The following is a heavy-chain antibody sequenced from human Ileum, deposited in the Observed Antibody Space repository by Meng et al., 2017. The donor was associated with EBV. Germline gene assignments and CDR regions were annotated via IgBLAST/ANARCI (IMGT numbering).Heavy chain of an antibody. CDR3: ASDQSDYFDY. CDR2: ISYDGSNK. J-gene: IGHJ4*02. CDR1: GFTFSSYA. Sequence: GRLVESGRGVAQPGTSLSLSCAAYGFTFSSYAMYWVRQAPGKGFECVAVISYDGSNKHYAVSVKGRFTISSDNSQNTLYLQMNSLRDEDTAVYYCASDQSDYFDYWGQGTLVTVSS. V-gene: IGHV3-30-3*01.